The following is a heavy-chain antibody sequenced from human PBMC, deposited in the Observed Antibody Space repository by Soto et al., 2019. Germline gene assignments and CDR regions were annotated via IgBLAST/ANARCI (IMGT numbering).Heavy chain of an antibody. CDR1: GGSISSSSYY. Sequence: SETLSLTCTVSGGSISSSSYYWGWIRQPPGKGLEWIGSIYYSGSTYYNPSLKSRVTISVDTSKNQFSLKLSSVTAADTAVYYCARTYYDFWSGYYTGGNWFDPWGQGTLVTVSS. CDR2: IYYSGST. D-gene: IGHD3-3*01. V-gene: IGHV4-39*01. CDR3: ARTYYDFWSGYYTGGNWFDP. J-gene: IGHJ5*02.